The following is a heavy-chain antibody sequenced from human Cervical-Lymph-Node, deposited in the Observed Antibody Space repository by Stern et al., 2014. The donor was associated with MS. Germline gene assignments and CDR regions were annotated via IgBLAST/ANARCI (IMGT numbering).Heavy chain of an antibody. CDR2: IKRDGSET. CDR3: TRFLQSGWSDLFDS. V-gene: IGHV3-7*01. D-gene: IGHD6-19*01. Sequence: VQLVESGGGLVQPGGSQRLSCVASRSTFSTSWMSWVRQAPGKGLEWVANIKRDGSETYYLDSVKGRFTISRDNAKSSLYLEMNSLRAEDTAVYYCTRFLQSGWSDLFDSWGRGTLVTVSS. CDR1: RSTFSTSW. J-gene: IGHJ5*01.